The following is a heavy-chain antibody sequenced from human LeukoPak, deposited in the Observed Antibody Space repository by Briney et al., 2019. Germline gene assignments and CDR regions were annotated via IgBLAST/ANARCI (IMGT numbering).Heavy chain of an antibody. D-gene: IGHD3-22*01. CDR3: ARDGYYDSSGSAGFQH. V-gene: IGHV1-2*02. J-gene: IGHJ1*01. CDR2: INPNSGGT. CDR1: GYTFTGYY. Sequence: GASVKVSCKASGYTFTGYYMHWVRQAPGQGLEWMGWINPNSGGTNYAQKFQGRVTMTRDTSISTAYMELSRLRSDDTAVYYCARDGYYDSSGSAGFQHWGQGTLVTVSP.